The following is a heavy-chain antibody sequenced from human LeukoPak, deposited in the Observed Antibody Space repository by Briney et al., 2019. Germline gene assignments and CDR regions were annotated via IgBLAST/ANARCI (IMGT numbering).Heavy chain of an antibody. CDR3: ARVRYYDFWSGYNWFDP. CDR2: IYYSGST. Sequence: SETLSLTCTVSGGSISSGGYYWSWIRQHPGKGLEWMGYIYYSGSTYYNPSLKSRVTISVDTSKNQFSLKLSSVTAADTAVYYCARVRYYDFWSGYNWFDPWGQGTLVTVSS. CDR1: GGSISSGGYY. D-gene: IGHD3-3*01. V-gene: IGHV4-31*03. J-gene: IGHJ5*02.